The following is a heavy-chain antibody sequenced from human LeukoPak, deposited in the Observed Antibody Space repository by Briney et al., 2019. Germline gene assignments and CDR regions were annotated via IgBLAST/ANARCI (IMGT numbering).Heavy chain of an antibody. Sequence: GGSLRLSCAASGFTFSGSAIHWVRQSSGKGLEWVGQIDKKDKGYATATAYAASVKGRFTISRDDSINTAYLQMKSLKTEDTAVYYCTTTTWHSGDWYPEFFENWGQGTLVTVSA. CDR3: TTTTWHSGDWYPEFFEN. D-gene: IGHD6-19*01. CDR2: IDKKDKGYATAT. V-gene: IGHV3-73*01. J-gene: IGHJ4*02. CDR1: GFTFSGSA.